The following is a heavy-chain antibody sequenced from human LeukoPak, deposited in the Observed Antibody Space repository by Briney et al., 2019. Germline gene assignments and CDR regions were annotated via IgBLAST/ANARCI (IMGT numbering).Heavy chain of an antibody. CDR2: ISSSGSTI. CDR1: GFTFSDYY. V-gene: IGHV3-11*01. D-gene: IGHD6-13*01. CDR3: ARVVAAAGEGPLFDY. J-gene: IGHJ4*02. Sequence: GGSLRLSCAASGFTFSDYYMSWIRQAPGKGLEWVSYISSSGSTIYYADSVKGRFTISRDNAKNSLYLQMDSLRAEDTAVYYCARVVAAAGEGPLFDYWGQGTLVTVSS.